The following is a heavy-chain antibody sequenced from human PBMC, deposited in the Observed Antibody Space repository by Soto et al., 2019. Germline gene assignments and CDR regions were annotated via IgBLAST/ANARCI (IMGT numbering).Heavy chain of an antibody. Sequence: SVKVSCKASGGTFSSYTISWVRQAPGQGLEWMGRIIPILGIANYAQKFQGRVTITADKSTSTAYMELSSLRSEDTAVYYCARGRLVRGVDRWFDPWAREPWSPSPQ. CDR2: IIPILGIA. V-gene: IGHV1-69*02. CDR1: GGTFSSYT. J-gene: IGHJ5*02. D-gene: IGHD3-10*01. CDR3: ARGRLVRGVDRWFDP.